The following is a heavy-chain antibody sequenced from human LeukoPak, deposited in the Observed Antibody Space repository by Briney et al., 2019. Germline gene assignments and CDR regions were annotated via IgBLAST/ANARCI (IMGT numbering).Heavy chain of an antibody. J-gene: IGHJ4*02. CDR3: ARSSYSSSPFDFDY. CDR2: IYYSGST. Sequence: SETLSLTCTVSGGSIRSYYWSWIRQPPGKGLEWIGYIYYSGSTNYNPSLKSRVTISADTSKNQFSLKLSSVTAADTAVYYCARSSYSSSPFDFDYWGQGTLVTVSS. CDR1: GGSIRSYY. V-gene: IGHV4-59*01. D-gene: IGHD6-6*01.